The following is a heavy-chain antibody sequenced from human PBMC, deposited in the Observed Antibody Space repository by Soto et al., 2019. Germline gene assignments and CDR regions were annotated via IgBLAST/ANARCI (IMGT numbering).Heavy chain of an antibody. CDR3: VTFQGSGPFDF. CDR1: GGSVSSGTSY. D-gene: IGHD2-21*01. Sequence: QVQLQESGPGLVQPSETLSLTCSVSGGSVSSGTSYWSWIRQPPGKGLEWLGYIHYTGRTDYNPSLKSRLTMSVDTSKNQCSLRLNSVTAADTAVYYCVTFQGSGPFDFWGPGILVTVSS. V-gene: IGHV4-61*01. CDR2: IHYTGRT. J-gene: IGHJ4*02.